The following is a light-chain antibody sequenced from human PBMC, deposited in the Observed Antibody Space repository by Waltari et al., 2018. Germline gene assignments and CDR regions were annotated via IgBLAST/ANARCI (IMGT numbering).Light chain of an antibody. J-gene: IGLJ3*02. V-gene: IGLV2-14*01. CDR2: DVS. CDR1: RSDVGGYNY. Sequence: QSALTQPASVSGSPGQSITISCTGTRSDVGGYNYVPWYQQHPGKAPKLMIYDVSNRPSGVSNRFSGSKSGNTASLTISGLQAEDEADYYCSSYTSSSTLWVFGGGTKLTVL. CDR3: SSYTSSSTLWV.